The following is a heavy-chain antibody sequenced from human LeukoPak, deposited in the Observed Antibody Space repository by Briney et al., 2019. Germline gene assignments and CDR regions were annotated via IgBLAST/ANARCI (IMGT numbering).Heavy chain of an antibody. Sequence: PGGSLRLSCAVSGFTFDDYAMHWVRQAPGKGLEWVSGISWNSAIIGYADSVKGRLTISRDNAENSLYLQMNSLRAEDTAVYYCAKHPGDFTGIVNYYYMDVWGKGTTVTVSS. CDR1: GFTFDDYA. D-gene: IGHD1-26*01. V-gene: IGHV3-9*01. CDR2: ISWNSAII. J-gene: IGHJ6*03. CDR3: AKHPGDFTGIVNYYYMDV.